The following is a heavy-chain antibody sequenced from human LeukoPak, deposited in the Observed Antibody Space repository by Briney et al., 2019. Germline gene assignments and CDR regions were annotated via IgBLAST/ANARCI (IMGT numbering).Heavy chain of an antibody. CDR2: TNHSGST. CDR1: GGSFSGYY. CDR3: ARDGYGGNSDPFDY. J-gene: IGHJ4*02. V-gene: IGHV4-34*01. Sequence: PSETLSLTCAVYGGSFSGYYWSWIRQPPGKGLEWIGETNHSGSTNYNPSLKSRVTISVDTSKNQFSLKLSSVTAADTAVYYCARDGYGGNSDPFDYWGQGTLVTVSS. D-gene: IGHD4-23*01.